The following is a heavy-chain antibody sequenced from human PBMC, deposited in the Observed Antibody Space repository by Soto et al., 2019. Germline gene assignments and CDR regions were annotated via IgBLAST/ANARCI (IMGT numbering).Heavy chain of an antibody. Sequence: GESLKISCKASGYDFASYWIGWVRQMPGKGLEWMGVIYPGDSDTSYSPSFQGQVTISADKSISTAYLQWSSLKASDTAMYYCARLGYSYYYGMDVWGQGTTVTVSS. CDR2: IYPGDSDT. D-gene: IGHD5-12*01. CDR3: ARLGYSYYYGMDV. CDR1: GYDFASYW. J-gene: IGHJ6*02. V-gene: IGHV5-51*01.